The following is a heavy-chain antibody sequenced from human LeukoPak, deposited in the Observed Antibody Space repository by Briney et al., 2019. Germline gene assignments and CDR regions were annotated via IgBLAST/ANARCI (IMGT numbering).Heavy chain of an antibody. CDR3: AAVPTAAGTLDDFDY. CDR1: GFIVRNYY. CDR2: IYSGGST. D-gene: IGHD6-13*01. J-gene: IGHJ4*02. Sequence: GGSLRLSCAASGFIVRNYYLSWVRQAPGKGLEWVSVIYSGGSTYYADSVEGRFTISRDNSKNTVSLQMRSLRAEDTAVYYCAAVPTAAGTLDDFDYWGQGTLVTVSS. V-gene: IGHV3-53*01.